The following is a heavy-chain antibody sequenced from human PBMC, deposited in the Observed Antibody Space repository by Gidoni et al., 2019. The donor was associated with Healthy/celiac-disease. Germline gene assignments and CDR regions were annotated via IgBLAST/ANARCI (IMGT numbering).Heavy chain of an antibody. V-gene: IGHV1-69*01. CDR2: SIPIIGTA. Sequence: QVQLVRPEAEVQKPGSTLQVSGKASGGTFRRYAISWVRQAPGQGLGRMEGSIPIIGTANDAQKLQGRVTNTADESTSTAYMELSSLRSDDTAVYYCARETMYNGNLDYWGQGTLVTVSS. CDR1: GGTFRRYA. D-gene: IGHD1-20*01. J-gene: IGHJ4*02. CDR3: ARETMYNGNLDY.